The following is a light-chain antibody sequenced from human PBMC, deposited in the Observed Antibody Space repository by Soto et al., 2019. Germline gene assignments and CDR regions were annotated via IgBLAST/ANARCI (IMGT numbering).Light chain of an antibody. CDR1: QSVSSSY. V-gene: IGKV3-20*01. J-gene: IGKJ1*01. Sequence: EIVLTQSPGTLSLSPGDRATLSCRASQSVSSSYLAWYQQRPGQAPRLLIYGASSRATGIPDRFSGSGSGIDFTLTISRLEPEDFAVYYCQQSGSSSVWTFGQGTNVENK. CDR2: GAS. CDR3: QQSGSSSVWT.